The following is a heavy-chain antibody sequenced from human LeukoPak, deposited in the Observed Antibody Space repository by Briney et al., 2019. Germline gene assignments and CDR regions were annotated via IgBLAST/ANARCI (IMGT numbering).Heavy chain of an antibody. CDR2: ISGYNGNT. V-gene: IGHV1-18*01. CDR3: ATAPTVTPQEVYYFDY. Sequence: GASVTVSCTSSGYTFTSYGMSWVRQAPGQGLEWLGWISGYNGNTNYAQELQGRVTMTTDTSTNTAYMELKSLRSDDTAVYYCATAPTVTPQEVYYFDYWGQGTLVTVSS. CDR1: GYTFTSYG. J-gene: IGHJ4*02. D-gene: IGHD4-17*01.